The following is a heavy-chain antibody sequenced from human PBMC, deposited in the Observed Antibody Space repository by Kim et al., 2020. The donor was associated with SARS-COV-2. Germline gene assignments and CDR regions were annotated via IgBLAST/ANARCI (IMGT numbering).Heavy chain of an antibody. V-gene: IGHV3-30*18. CDR2: ISYDGSNK. J-gene: IGHJ6*02. CDR3: AKDLADIVVVPAAMLRDYYYYGMDV. D-gene: IGHD2-2*01. CDR1: GFTFSSYG. Sequence: GGSLRLSCAASGFTFSSYGMHWVRQAPGKGLEWVAVISYDGSNKYYADSVKGRFTISRDNSKNTLYLQMNSLRAEDTAVYYCAKDLADIVVVPAAMLRDYYYYGMDVWGQGTTVTVSS.